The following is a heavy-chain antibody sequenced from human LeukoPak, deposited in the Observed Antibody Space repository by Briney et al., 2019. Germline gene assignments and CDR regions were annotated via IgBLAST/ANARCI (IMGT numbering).Heavy chain of an antibody. CDR1: EFAFSTYN. D-gene: IGHD4-23*01. CDR2: ISTGSSTT. CDR3: ARVAAGYSVNYFDY. Sequence: GGSLRLSCAASEFAFSTYNTNWVRQAPGKGLEWVSYISTGSSTTYYADSVKGRFTISRDNVENSLYLQMNSLRDEDTAVYYCARVAAGYSVNYFDYWGQGTLVTVSS. V-gene: IGHV3-48*02. J-gene: IGHJ4*02.